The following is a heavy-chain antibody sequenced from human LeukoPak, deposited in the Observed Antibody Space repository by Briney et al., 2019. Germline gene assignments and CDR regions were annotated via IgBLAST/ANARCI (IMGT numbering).Heavy chain of an antibody. D-gene: IGHD4-17*01. CDR1: GFTFSSYA. CDR3: TKKRTTSVTDWFDP. Sequence: GGSLRLSCTASGFTFSSYAMTWVRQAPGKGLECVSVISGICTTTYYADSVKGRFTISRDNSKNTLFLQMNSLRVEDTATYYCTKKRTTSVTDWFDPWGQGTLVTVSS. V-gene: IGHV3-23*01. J-gene: IGHJ5*02. CDR2: ISGICTTT.